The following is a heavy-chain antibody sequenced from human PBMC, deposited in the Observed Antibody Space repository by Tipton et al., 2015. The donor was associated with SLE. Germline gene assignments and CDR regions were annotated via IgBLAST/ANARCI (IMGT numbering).Heavy chain of an antibody. V-gene: IGHV3-23*01. CDR3: ANLQRGELSGYYFDY. CDR1: GFTFSTYA. D-gene: IGHD3-16*02. CDR2: ISASGGNT. J-gene: IGHJ4*02. Sequence: SLRLSCAASGFTFSTYAMSWVRQVPGKGLEWVSLISASGGNTYYADSVKGRFTISRDNSKNTLYLQMNSLRADDTAVYYCANLQRGELSGYYFDYWGQGTLVTVSS.